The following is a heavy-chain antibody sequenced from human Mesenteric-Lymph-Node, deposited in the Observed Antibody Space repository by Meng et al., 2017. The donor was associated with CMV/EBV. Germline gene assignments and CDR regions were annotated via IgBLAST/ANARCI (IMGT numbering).Heavy chain of an antibody. J-gene: IGHJ4*02. V-gene: IGHV3-33*06. D-gene: IGHD6-19*01. Sequence: GESLKISCAASGFTFSTYGMHWVRQAPGKGLEWVAVIWYDGSNKYYADSVKGRFTISRDNSKSTLYLQMNSLRAEDTAVYYCAKDRGIAVAGTALDYWGQGTLVTAPQ. CDR1: GFTFSTYG. CDR3: AKDRGIAVAGTALDY. CDR2: IWYDGSNK.